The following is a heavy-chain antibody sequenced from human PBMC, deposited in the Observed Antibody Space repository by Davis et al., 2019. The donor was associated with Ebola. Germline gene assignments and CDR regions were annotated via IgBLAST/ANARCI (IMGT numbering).Heavy chain of an antibody. Sequence: MPSETLSLTCTVSGGSISSGGYYWSWIRQHPGKGLEWIGYIYYSGSTYYNPSLKSRVTISVDTSKNQFSLKLSSVTAADTAVYYCARGYCSSTSCYVDYGMDVWGQGTTVTVSS. V-gene: IGHV4-31*03. CDR1: GGSISSGGYY. CDR2: IYYSGST. J-gene: IGHJ6*02. D-gene: IGHD2-2*01. CDR3: ARGYCSSTSCYVDYGMDV.